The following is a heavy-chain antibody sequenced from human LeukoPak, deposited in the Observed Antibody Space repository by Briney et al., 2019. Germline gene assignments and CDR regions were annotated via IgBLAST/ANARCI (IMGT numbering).Heavy chain of an antibody. CDR1: GFTLSSYS. V-gene: IGHV3-21*01. J-gene: IGHJ4*02. Sequence: PGGSLRLPCAGSGFTLSSYSINWVRQAPGKGLEWVSSISSSSSYIYYADSVKGRFTISRDNAKNSVYLQMNSLRAEDTAVYYCARDCSGGSCYWNYFFDYWGQGTLVTVSS. CDR2: ISSSSSYI. CDR3: ARDCSGGSCYWNYFFDY. D-gene: IGHD2-15*01.